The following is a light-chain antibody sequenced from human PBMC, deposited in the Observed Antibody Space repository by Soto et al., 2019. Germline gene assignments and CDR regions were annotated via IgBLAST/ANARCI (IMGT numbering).Light chain of an antibody. Sequence: ETAITQRPATLSVGPGGRATRSGRDSQSVSSNLAWYQQKPGQAPRLLIYGASSRATGIPDRFIGSGSRKDFTLTIRRLEPEHFAVYYCQQYGTWAFGQGTTADIK. V-gene: IGKV3-20*01. J-gene: IGKJ1*01. CDR2: GAS. CDR3: QQYGTWA. CDR1: QSVSSN.